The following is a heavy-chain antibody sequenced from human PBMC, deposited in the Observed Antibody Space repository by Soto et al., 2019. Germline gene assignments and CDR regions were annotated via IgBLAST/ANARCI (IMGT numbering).Heavy chain of an antibody. J-gene: IGHJ6*02. CDR3: ARKIAVAPSDYYYGMDV. V-gene: IGHV5-10-1*01. CDR1: GYSFTSYW. CDR2: IDPSDSYT. Sequence: PGESLKISCKGSGYSFTSYWISWVRQMPGKGLEWMGRIDPSDSYTNYSPSFQGHVTISADKSISTAYLQWSSLKASDTAMYYCARKIAVAPSDYYYGMDVWGQGTTVTVSS. D-gene: IGHD6-19*01.